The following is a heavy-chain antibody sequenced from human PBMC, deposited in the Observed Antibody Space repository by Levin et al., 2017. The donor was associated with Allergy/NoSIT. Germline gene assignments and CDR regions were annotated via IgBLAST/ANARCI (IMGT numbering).Heavy chain of an antibody. J-gene: IGHJ4*02. CDR1: GFIFSDYY. D-gene: IGHD3-10*01. Sequence: GESLKISCRASGFIFSDYYFTWIRQAPGKGLEWLSYISSSGSHLDYADSVRGRFTISRDNAKKSLYLQMDGLRAEDTAVYYCARDSSQGGFLGEPPLDYWGQGTLVTVSS. CDR3: ARDSSQGGFLGEPPLDY. CDR2: ISSSGSHL. V-gene: IGHV3-11*01.